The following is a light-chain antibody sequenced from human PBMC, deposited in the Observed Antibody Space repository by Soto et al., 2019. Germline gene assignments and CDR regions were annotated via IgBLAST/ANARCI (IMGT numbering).Light chain of an antibody. CDR3: QQRNDRTPWT. CDR2: DAS. V-gene: IGKV3-11*01. J-gene: IGKJ1*01. Sequence: EIGLTQYTATLSLSPGVGATLSCRASQSIGLAIAWYQHKPGQAPRLLIFDASQRATGIPARFRGSGSGTDFTLSISSLEPEDFAVYYCQQRNDRTPWTFGQGTKVDIK. CDR1: QSIGLA.